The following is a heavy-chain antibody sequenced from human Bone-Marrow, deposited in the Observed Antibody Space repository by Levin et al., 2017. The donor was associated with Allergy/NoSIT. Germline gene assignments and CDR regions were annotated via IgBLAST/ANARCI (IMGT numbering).Heavy chain of an antibody. Sequence: SVKVSCKASGGTFSSYTISWVRQAPGQGLEWMGRIIPILGIANYAQKFQGRVTITADKSTSTAYMELSSLRSEDTAVYYCASVLSAALPAAISSDWFDPWGQGTLVTVSS. CDR3: ASVLSAALPAAISSDWFDP. CDR2: IIPILGIA. D-gene: IGHD2-2*02. J-gene: IGHJ5*02. V-gene: IGHV1-69*02. CDR1: GGTFSSYT.